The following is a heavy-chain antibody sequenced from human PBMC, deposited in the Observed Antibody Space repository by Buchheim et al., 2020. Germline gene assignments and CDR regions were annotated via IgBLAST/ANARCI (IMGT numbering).Heavy chain of an antibody. CDR2: VKNKADGETT. Sequence: EVQLVESGGGLVKPGGSLRLSCAASGFTFSNVWMNWVRQAPGKGLEWVGRVKNKADGETTEYSPPVKGRFNISRDDSKNTVYLQINSLKIGDTAVYYCTSGYSNGFHYWGQGT. CDR1: GFTFSNVW. V-gene: IGHV3-15*07. CDR3: TSGYSNGFHY. J-gene: IGHJ4*02. D-gene: IGHD5-18*01.